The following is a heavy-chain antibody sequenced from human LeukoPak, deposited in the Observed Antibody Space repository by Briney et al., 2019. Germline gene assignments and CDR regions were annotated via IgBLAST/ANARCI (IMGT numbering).Heavy chain of an antibody. D-gene: IGHD1-1*01. CDR1: GVTFSSYG. CDR2: ISSDGNDK. J-gene: IGHJ4*02. Sequence: GGSLRLSCAASGVTFSSYGMHWVRQAPGKGLEWVALISSDGNDKLYGDSVKGRFTISGDNAKNSLYLQMNSLRVEDTAVYYCARDHNYAFDNWGQGTLVTVSS. V-gene: IGHV3-30*03. CDR3: ARDHNYAFDN.